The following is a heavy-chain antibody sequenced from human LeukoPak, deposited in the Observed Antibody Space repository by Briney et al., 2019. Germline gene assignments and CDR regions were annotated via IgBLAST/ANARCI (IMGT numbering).Heavy chain of an antibody. J-gene: IGHJ4*02. V-gene: IGHV4-34*01. D-gene: IGHD5-18*01. CDR1: GGSFSGYY. CDR3: ASVDPDYSYVAPEFDY. Sequence: SETLSLTCAVYGGSFSGYYWSWIRQPPGKGLEWIGEINHSGSTNYNPSLKSRVTISVDTSKNQFSLKLSSVTAADTAVYYCASVDPDYSYVAPEFDYWGQGTLVTVSS. CDR2: INHSGST.